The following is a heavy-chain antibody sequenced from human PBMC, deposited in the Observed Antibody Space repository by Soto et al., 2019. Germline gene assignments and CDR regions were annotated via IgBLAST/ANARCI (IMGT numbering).Heavy chain of an antibody. J-gene: IGHJ6*02. V-gene: IGHV1-69*01. CDR2: ITPIPGTA. CDR3: ARSQGSSSSLEIYYYYYYGMDV. D-gene: IGHD2-2*01. Sequence: QVQLVQSGAEVKKPGSSVKVSCKASGGTFSRYAISWVRQAPGQGLEWMGGITPIPGTANYAQKFQGRVTITADESTSAAYMELSSLRSEDTAVYYCARSQGSSSSLEIYYYYYYGMDVWGQGTTVTVSS. CDR1: GGTFSRYA.